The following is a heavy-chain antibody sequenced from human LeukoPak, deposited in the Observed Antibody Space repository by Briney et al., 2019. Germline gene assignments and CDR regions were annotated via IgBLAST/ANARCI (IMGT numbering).Heavy chain of an antibody. CDR3: CDGPLNGIEVDY. CDR2: ISGSGGST. Sequence: PGGSLRLSCAASGFTFSSYAMSWVRQAPGKGLERVSAISGSGGSTYYADSVKGRFTISRDNSKNTLYLQMNSLRAEDTAVYYCCDGPLNGIEVDYWGQGTLVTVSS. D-gene: IGHD2-8*01. J-gene: IGHJ4*02. V-gene: IGHV3-23*01. CDR1: GFTFSSYA.